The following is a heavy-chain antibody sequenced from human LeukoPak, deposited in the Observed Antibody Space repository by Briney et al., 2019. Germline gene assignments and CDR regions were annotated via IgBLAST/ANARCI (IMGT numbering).Heavy chain of an antibody. J-gene: IGHJ3*02. CDR1: GYTLTELS. CDR2: INPSGGST. CDR3: VRVVTPSAYDI. D-gene: IGHD2-21*02. Sequence: ASVKVSCKVSGYTLTELSMHWVRQAPGQGLEWMGIINPSGGSTTYAQILQGRVTMTRDTSTSTVYMELSSLRSEDTAVYYCVRVVTPSAYDIWGQGTMVTVSS. V-gene: IGHV1-46*01.